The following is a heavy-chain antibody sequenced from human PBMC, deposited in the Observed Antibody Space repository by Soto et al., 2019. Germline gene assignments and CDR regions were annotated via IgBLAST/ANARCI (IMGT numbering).Heavy chain of an antibody. CDR3: ARDRGAATGQYFDY. CDR2: ISSSGTSA. V-gene: IGHV3-11*05. J-gene: IGHJ4*02. D-gene: IGHD3-10*01. Sequence: QVQLEESGGGLVKPGGSLRLSCAASGFTFSAVYMSWIRQAPNKGLEYISYISSSGTSANYADSVKGRFTISRDNAKNSLYLQMNSLRAEDTAVYYCARDRGAATGQYFDYWGQGALVNVSS. CDR1: GFTFSAVY.